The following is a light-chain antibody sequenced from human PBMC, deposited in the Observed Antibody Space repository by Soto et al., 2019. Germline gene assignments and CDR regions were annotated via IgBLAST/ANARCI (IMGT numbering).Light chain of an antibody. J-gene: IGKJ2*01. CDR2: GAS. CDR1: QSVSSSF. Sequence: EIVLTQSPGTLSLSPGETATLSCRASQSVSSSFLAWYQQKPGQAPRLLIYGASSGATGIPDRFSGSGSGTDFTLTISRLEPEDFAVYYCQQYGSSLYTFGQGTKLEIK. V-gene: IGKV3-20*01. CDR3: QQYGSSLYT.